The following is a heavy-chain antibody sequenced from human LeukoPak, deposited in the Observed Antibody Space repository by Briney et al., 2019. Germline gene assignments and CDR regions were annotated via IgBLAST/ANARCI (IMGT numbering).Heavy chain of an antibody. J-gene: IGHJ5*02. V-gene: IGHV4-39*01. CDR1: GVSINSTTYY. Sequence: SETLSLTCTVSGVSINSTTYYWGWIRQPPGKGLEWIGSVYYRGSTYYNPSLESRLTISVDTSKNQFSLKLSSVTAADTAVYFCASLEYTSFNWFDPWGQGTLVTVSS. CDR3: ASLEYTSFNWFDP. CDR2: VYYRGST. D-gene: IGHD6-6*01.